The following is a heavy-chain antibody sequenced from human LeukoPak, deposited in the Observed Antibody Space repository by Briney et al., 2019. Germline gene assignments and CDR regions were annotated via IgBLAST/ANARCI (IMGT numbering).Heavy chain of an antibody. CDR1: GGSFSSDA. J-gene: IGHJ1*01. CDR3: ARDYGQVAEAALEYFQH. Sequence: ASVKVSCKASGGSFSSDAISWVRQAAGQGLERMGGIIPIFGTANYAQKFQGRVTITADESTSTAYMELSSLRSEDTAVYYCARDYGQVAEAALEYFQHWGQGTLVTVSS. CDR2: IIPIFGTA. D-gene: IGHD6-19*01. V-gene: IGHV1-69*13.